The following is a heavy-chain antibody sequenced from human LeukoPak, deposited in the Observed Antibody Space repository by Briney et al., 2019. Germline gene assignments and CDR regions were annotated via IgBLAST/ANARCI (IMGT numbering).Heavy chain of an antibody. Sequence: SETLSLTCAVSGASINFYYWSWIRQPAGKGLEWIGRIYTGGSANYSPSLKSRVTMSIDTSRNQFSLTLTSVTAADTAVYYCARRSGLRFDDWGQGTLVTVSS. J-gene: IGHJ4*02. V-gene: IGHV4-4*07. CDR2: IYTGGSA. D-gene: IGHD3-3*01. CDR1: GASINFYY. CDR3: ARRSGLRFDD.